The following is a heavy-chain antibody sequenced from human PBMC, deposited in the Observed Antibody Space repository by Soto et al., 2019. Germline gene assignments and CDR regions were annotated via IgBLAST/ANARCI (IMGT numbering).Heavy chain of an antibody. CDR1: GFTFSRYE. Sequence: EEQLVESGGGLVHPGGSLRLSCSASGFTFSRYEMNWVRQGPGRGLEWISYISPSDSAAYYADSVKGRFTISRDNAKNPLLLQMNSLRAEDTAVYSCAITLKNQLTAYYYAMEVWGKGTTVTVSS. V-gene: IGHV3-48*03. CDR2: ISPSDSAA. D-gene: IGHD2-21*01. CDR3: AITLKNQLTAYYYAMEV. J-gene: IGHJ6*04.